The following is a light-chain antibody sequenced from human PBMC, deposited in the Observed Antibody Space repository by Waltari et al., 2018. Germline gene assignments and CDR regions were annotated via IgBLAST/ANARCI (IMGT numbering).Light chain of an antibody. V-gene: IGLV2-14*03. Sequence: QSALTPPASVSGSPGQSITFSCTGDSSDVGGYNYVSWYQQQPGKAPRLMIYDVSIRPSGVSNRFSGSKSGNTASLTISGLQAEDEADYYCSSYSRTSTLVVFGGGTKLAVL. CDR1: SSDVGGYNY. CDR3: SSYSRTSTLVV. J-gene: IGLJ2*01. CDR2: DVS.